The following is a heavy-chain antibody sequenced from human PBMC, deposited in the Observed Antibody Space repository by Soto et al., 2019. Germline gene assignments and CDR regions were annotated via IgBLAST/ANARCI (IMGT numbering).Heavy chain of an antibody. CDR2: IIPIFGTA. CDR1: GGTFGSYA. D-gene: IGHD3-22*01. CDR3: ARPLRYYDSSGYYTFDY. J-gene: IGHJ4*02. V-gene: IGHV1-69*13. Sequence: ASVKVSCKASGGTFGSYAISWVRQAPGQGLEWMGGIIPIFGTANYAQKFQGRVTITADESTSTAYMELSSLRSEDTAVYYCARPLRYYDSSGYYTFDYWGQGTLVTVSS.